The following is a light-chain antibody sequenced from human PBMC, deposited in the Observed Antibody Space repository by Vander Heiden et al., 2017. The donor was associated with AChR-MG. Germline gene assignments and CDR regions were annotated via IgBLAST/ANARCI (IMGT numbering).Light chain of an antibody. CDR2: GNS. Sequence: QSALTQPPSVSGAPGQRVTISCTGSSSNIGAGYDVHWYQQLPGTAPKLLIYGNSNRPSGVPDRFSGPKSGTSASLAITGLQAEDEADYYCQSYDSSLSVGVFGGGTKLTVL. J-gene: IGLJ3*02. V-gene: IGLV1-40*01. CDR1: SSNIGAGYD. CDR3: QSYDSSLSVGV.